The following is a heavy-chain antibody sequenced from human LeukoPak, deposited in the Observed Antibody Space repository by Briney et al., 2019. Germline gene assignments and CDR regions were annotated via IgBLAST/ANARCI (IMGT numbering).Heavy chain of an antibody. V-gene: IGHV3-48*03. D-gene: IGHD1-26*01. CDR1: GFTFSTYE. Sequence: GGSLRLSCAASGFTFSTYEMNWVRQAPGKGLKWVSYIPSSGSTIYYVDSVKGRFTISRDNAKNSLYLQMNSLRVEDTAVYYCAREATGATGYFDYWGQGTLVTVSS. CDR3: AREATGATGYFDY. J-gene: IGHJ4*02. CDR2: IPSSGSTI.